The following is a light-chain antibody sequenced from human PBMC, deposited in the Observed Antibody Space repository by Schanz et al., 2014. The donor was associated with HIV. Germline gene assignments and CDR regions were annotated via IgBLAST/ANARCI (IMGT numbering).Light chain of an antibody. V-gene: IGKV3-20*01. J-gene: IGKJ4*01. CDR1: QSVRSNY. CDR2: ATS. Sequence: EIVLTQSPGTLSLSPGERATLSCRASQSVRSNYLAWYQQKPGQAPRLVIYATSTRAAGIPDRFSGTGSGTDFTLTISSLEPEDFAVYYCQYFGNSGGTFGGGTKVEIK. CDR3: QYFGNSGGT.